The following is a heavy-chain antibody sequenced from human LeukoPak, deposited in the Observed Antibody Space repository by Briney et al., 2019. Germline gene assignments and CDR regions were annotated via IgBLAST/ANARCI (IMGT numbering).Heavy chain of an antibody. Sequence: SETLSLTCAVYGVSFTGYYWSWIRQPPGKGLEWIGEINHSGGTNYNPSLKNRVTISLDTSNNQFSLKLSSVTAADTAVYYCARLLPLQGGDVWGQGTTVTVSS. CDR1: GVSFTGYY. CDR2: INHSGGT. D-gene: IGHD2-15*01. J-gene: IGHJ6*02. V-gene: IGHV4-34*01. CDR3: ARLLPLQGGDV.